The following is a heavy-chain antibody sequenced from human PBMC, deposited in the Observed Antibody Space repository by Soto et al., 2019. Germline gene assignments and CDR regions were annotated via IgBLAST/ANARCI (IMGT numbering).Heavy chain of an antibody. CDR1: GFTFSSYS. V-gene: IGHV3-21*01. J-gene: IGHJ3*02. CDR2: ISSSSSYI. Sequence: EVQLVESGGGLVKPGGSLRLSCAASGFTFSSYSMNWVRQAPGKGLEWVSSISSSSSYIYYADSVKGRFTISRDNAKNSLYLQMNSLRAEDTAVYYCASRRRVMTTVVKGDAFDIWGQGTMVTVSS. D-gene: IGHD4-17*01. CDR3: ASRRRVMTTVVKGDAFDI.